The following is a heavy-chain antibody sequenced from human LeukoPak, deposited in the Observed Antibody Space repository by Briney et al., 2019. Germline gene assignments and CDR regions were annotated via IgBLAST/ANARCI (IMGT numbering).Heavy chain of an antibody. Sequence: SETLSLTFAVYGGSFSGYYWSWIRQPPGKGLEWIGEINHSGSTNYNPSLKSRVTISVDTSKNQFSLKLSSVTAADTAVYYCARRGYCSSTSCYVDFDYWGQGTLVTVSS. D-gene: IGHD2-2*01. CDR2: INHSGST. J-gene: IGHJ4*02. V-gene: IGHV4-34*01. CDR1: GGSFSGYY. CDR3: ARRGYCSSTSCYVDFDY.